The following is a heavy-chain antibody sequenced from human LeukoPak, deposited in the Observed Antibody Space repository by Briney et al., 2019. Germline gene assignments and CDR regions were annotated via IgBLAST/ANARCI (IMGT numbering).Heavy chain of an antibody. Sequence: PGRSLRLSCAASGFTFDDYAMHWVRQAPGKGLEWVSGISWNSGSIGYADSVKGRFTISRDNAKNSLYLQMNSLRAEETALYYCAKDMAVVAIRGGGFDYWGQGTLVTVSS. J-gene: IGHJ4*02. V-gene: IGHV3-9*01. CDR3: AKDMAVVAIRGGGFDY. CDR1: GFTFDDYA. D-gene: IGHD2-15*01. CDR2: ISWNSGSI.